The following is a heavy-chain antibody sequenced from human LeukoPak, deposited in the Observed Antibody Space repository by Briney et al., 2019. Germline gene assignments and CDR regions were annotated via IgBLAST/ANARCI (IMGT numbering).Heavy chain of an antibody. CDR2: INHSGST. CDR3: ARVEYSSSSVAFDI. Sequence: GSLRLSCAASGFTFSSYSMNLVRQPPGKGLEWIGEINHSGSTNYNPSLKSRVTISVDTSKNQFSLKLSSVTAADTAVYYCARVEYSSSSVAFDIWGQGTMVTVSS. J-gene: IGHJ3*02. V-gene: IGHV4-34*01. CDR1: GFTFSSYS. D-gene: IGHD6-6*01.